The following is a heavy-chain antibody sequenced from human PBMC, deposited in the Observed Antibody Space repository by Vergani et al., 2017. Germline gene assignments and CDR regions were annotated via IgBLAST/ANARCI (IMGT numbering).Heavy chain of an antibody. Sequence: VQLVESGGGLVPPGRSLRLSCAASGFSFGDYAMTWVRQAPGKGLEWVAFIRYDGSNKYYADSVKGRFTISRDNSKNTLYLQMNSLRAEDTAVYYCAKDQVYSRQWLARRGYFDYWGQGTLVTVSS. CDR3: AKDQVYSRQWLARRGYFDY. J-gene: IGHJ4*02. CDR2: IRYDGSNK. D-gene: IGHD6-19*01. V-gene: IGHV3-30*02. CDR1: GFSFGDYA.